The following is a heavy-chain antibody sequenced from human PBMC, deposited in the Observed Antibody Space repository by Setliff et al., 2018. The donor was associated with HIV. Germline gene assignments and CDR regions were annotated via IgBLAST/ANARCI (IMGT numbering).Heavy chain of an antibody. CDR2: INHSGNT. CDR1: GGSISSSSYY. CDR3: ARGVRTGLQFLEWHYITYFDS. Sequence: SETLSLTCTVSGGSISSSSYYWGWIRQSPRKGLEWIADINHSGNTNYNPSLKSRVTISVDTSKNQFSLKMRSVTAADTAIYFCARGVRTGLQFLEWHYITYFDSWGQGTLVTVSS. J-gene: IGHJ4*02. D-gene: IGHD3-3*01. V-gene: IGHV4-39*07.